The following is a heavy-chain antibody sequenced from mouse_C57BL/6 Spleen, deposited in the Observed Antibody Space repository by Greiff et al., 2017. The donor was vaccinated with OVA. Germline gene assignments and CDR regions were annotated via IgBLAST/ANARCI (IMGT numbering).Heavy chain of an antibody. Sequence: EVQLQESGPGLVKPSQSLSLTCSVTGYSITSGYYWNWIRQFPGNKLEWMGYISYDGSNNYNPSLKNRISITRDTSKNQFFLKLNSVTTEDTATYYCARRGYYYASYYFDYWGQGTTLTVSS. CDR1: GYSITSGYY. CDR3: ARRGYYYASYYFDY. V-gene: IGHV3-6*01. D-gene: IGHD1-1*01. J-gene: IGHJ2*01. CDR2: ISYDGSN.